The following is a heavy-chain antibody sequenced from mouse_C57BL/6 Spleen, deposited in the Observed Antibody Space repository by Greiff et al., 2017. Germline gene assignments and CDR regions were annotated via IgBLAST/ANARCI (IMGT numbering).Heavy chain of an antibody. CDR1: GFTFRNSW. V-gene: IGHV6-3*01. J-gene: IGHJ1*03. Sequence: DVKLVESGGGLVQPGGSMTLSCVSSGFTFRNSWLNWVRPSPEKGLEWVAQIRLKSDNYATHYAESVKGRFTISRDDSKSSVYLQMNNLRAEDTGIYYCTGLLRDFDVWGTGTTVTVSS. CDR2: IRLKSDNYAT. CDR3: TGLLRDFDV. D-gene: IGHD1-1*01.